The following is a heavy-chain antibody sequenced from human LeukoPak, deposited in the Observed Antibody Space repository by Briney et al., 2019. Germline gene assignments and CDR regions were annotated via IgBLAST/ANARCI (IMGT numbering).Heavy chain of an antibody. Sequence: GGSLRLSCAAPGFTFSSYSMNWVRQAPGKGLEWVSSISSSSSYIYYADSVKGRFTISRDNAKNSLYLQMNSLRAEDTAVYYCARNSALYSYGFYYYYGMDVWGQGTTVTVSS. CDR3: ARNSALYSYGFYYYYGMDV. D-gene: IGHD5-18*01. CDR2: ISSSSSYI. J-gene: IGHJ6*02. V-gene: IGHV3-21*01. CDR1: GFTFSSYS.